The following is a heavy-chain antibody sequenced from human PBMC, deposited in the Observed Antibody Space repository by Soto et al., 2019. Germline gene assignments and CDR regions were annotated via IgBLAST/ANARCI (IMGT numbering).Heavy chain of an antibody. CDR2: INSKSGDT. CDR1: GYTFTAYY. V-gene: IGHV1-2*02. J-gene: IGHJ4*02. Sequence: QVRLVQSGAEVKKPGTSVNVSCKASGYTFTAYYVHWVRQATGQGLEWMGWINSKSGDTKYAQTYPGRVNMTRDPSISTVYMELSRLKDEDTAVYFCARFRVGELWNYWGQGTLVTVSS. D-gene: IGHD3-10*01. CDR3: ARFRVGELWNY.